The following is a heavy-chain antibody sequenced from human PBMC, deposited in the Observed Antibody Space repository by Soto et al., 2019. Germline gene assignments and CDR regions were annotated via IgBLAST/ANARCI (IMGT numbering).Heavy chain of an antibody. V-gene: IGHV3-48*04. D-gene: IGHD3-10*01. J-gene: IGHJ4*02. CDR2: ISSSGSTI. Sequence: SGGSLRLSCAASGFTFSSYWMHWVRQAPGKGLEWVSYISSSGSTIYYADSVKGRFTISRDNAKNSLYLRMNSLRAEDTAVYYCARNLYYYGSGSYPQCWGQGTLVTVSS. CDR1: GFTFSSYW. CDR3: ARNLYYYGSGSYPQC.